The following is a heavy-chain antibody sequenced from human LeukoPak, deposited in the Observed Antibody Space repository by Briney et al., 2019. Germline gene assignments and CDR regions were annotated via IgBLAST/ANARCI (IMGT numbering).Heavy chain of an antibody. CDR2: ISGSGGST. V-gene: IGHV3-23*01. D-gene: IGHD2-15*01. J-gene: IGHJ1*01. Sequence: GGSRRFSCAASGFTFSSYAMSWLRQAPGKGLEWVSAISGSGGSTYYADSVKGRFTISRDNSKNTLYLQMNSMRAEDTAVYYCAKIIGGYFQHWGQSTLVTVSS. CDR3: AKIIGGYFQH. CDR1: GFTFSSYA.